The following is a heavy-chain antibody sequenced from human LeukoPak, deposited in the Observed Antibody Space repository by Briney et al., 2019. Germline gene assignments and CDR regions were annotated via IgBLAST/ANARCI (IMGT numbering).Heavy chain of an antibody. J-gene: IGHJ4*02. Sequence: GSLRLSCAASGFTVSSNYMSWVRQAPGKGLEWVSVIYSGGSTYYADSVKGRFTVSRDNSKNTLYLQMNSLRAEDTAVYYCARRATGNYYFDYWGQGTLVTVSS. CDR3: ARRATGNYYFDY. D-gene: IGHD1-14*01. CDR2: IYSGGST. V-gene: IGHV3-66*02. CDR1: GFTVSSNY.